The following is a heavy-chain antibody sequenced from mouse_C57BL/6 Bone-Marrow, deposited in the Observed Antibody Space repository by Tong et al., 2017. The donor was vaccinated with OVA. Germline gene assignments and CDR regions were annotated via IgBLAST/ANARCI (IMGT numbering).Heavy chain of an antibody. V-gene: IGHV5-9-1*02. Sequence: EVQLQESGEGLVKPGGSLKLSCAASGFTFSSYAMSWVRQTPEKRLEWVAYISSGGDYIYFADTVKGRFTISRDNARNTLYLQMSSLKSEDTAMYYCTRDYDYDSDYWGQGTTLTVSS. CDR3: TRDYDYDSDY. CDR1: GFTFSSYA. CDR2: ISSGGDYI. D-gene: IGHD2-4*01. J-gene: IGHJ2*01.